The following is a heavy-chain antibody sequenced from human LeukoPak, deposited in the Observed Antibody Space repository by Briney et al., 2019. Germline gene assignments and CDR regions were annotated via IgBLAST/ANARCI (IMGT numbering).Heavy chain of an antibody. CDR1: GFTFSSYA. Sequence: PRGSLRLSCAASGFTFSSYAMHWVRQAPGKGLEWVAVISYDGSNKYYADSVKGRFTISRDNSKNTLYLQMNSLRAEDTAVYYCAREYSSSVAYYYGMDVWGQGTTVTVSS. J-gene: IGHJ6*02. CDR3: AREYSSSVAYYYGMDV. CDR2: ISYDGSNK. D-gene: IGHD6-6*01. V-gene: IGHV3-30-3*01.